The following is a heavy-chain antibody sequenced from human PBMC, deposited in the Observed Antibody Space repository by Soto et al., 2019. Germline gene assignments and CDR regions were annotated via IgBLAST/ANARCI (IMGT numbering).Heavy chain of an antibody. CDR3: TTDWLKSSIAAPPPGL. D-gene: IGHD6-6*01. Sequence: GGSLRLSCAASGFTFSNAWMNWVRQAPGKGLEWVGRIKSKTDGGTTDYAAPVKGRFTISRDDSKNTLYLQMNSLKTEDTAVYYCTTDWLKSSIAAPPPGLWGQGTLVTVSS. V-gene: IGHV3-15*07. CDR1: GFTFSNAW. J-gene: IGHJ4*02. CDR2: IKSKTDGGTT.